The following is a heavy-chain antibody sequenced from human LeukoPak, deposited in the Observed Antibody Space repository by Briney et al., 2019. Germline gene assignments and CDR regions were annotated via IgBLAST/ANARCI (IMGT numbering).Heavy chain of an antibody. CDR1: GASTASRY. V-gene: IGHV4-59*11. CDR2: MFDTVST. Sequence: SETLSLTCTVSGASTASRYWTWLRQPPGKELEWIAYMFDTVSTKSNPSLKSRLTLSVDTSKKQLSLRLSSVTAADTAVYYCATIKRGSTYGYFDFWGQGIKVTVSS. D-gene: IGHD5-18*01. J-gene: IGHJ4*02. CDR3: ATIKRGSTYGYFDF.